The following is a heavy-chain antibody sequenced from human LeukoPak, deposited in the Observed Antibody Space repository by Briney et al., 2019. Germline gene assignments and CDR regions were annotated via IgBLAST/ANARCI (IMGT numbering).Heavy chain of an antibody. CDR1: GGSISSYY. D-gene: IGHD6-6*01. CDR2: IYYSGST. Sequence: SETLSLTCTVSGGSISSYYWSWIRQPPGKGLEWIGDIYYSGSTDNKPSLKSRVTISVDTSKNRFSLKLSSVTAADTAVYYCARVSPRLYYFDYWGRGTLVSVSS. V-gene: IGHV4-59*08. J-gene: IGHJ4*02. CDR3: ARVSPRLYYFDY.